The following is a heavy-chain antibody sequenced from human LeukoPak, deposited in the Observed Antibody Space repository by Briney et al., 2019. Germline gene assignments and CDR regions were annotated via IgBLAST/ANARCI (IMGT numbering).Heavy chain of an antibody. J-gene: IGHJ5*02. CDR2: ISAYNGNT. Sequence: ASVKVSCKASGYTFTSYGISWVRQAPGQGPEWMGWISAYNGNTNYAQKLQGRVTMTTDTSTSTAYMELRSLRSDDTAVYYCARWSSSWLPNWFDPWGQGTLVTVSS. D-gene: IGHD6-13*01. CDR3: ARWSSSWLPNWFDP. V-gene: IGHV1-18*01. CDR1: GYTFTSYG.